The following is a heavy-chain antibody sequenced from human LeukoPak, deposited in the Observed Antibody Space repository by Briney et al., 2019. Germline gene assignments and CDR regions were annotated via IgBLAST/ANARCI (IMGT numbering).Heavy chain of an antibody. J-gene: IGHJ6*03. CDR3: AREGGVTMVRGVIITRYYYYYMDV. D-gene: IGHD3-10*01. Sequence: SETLSLTCTVSGGSISSGSYYWSWIRQPAGKGLEWIGRIYTSGSTNYNPSLKSRVTISVDTSKNQFSLKLSSVTAADTAVYYCAREGGVTMVRGVIITRYYYYYMDVWGKGTTVTISS. CDR1: GGSISSGSYY. V-gene: IGHV4-61*02. CDR2: IYTSGST.